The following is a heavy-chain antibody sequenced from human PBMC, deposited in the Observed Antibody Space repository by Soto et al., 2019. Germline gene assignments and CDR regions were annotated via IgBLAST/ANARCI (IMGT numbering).Heavy chain of an antibody. CDR2: ISAYNGNT. CDR1: GGTFSSYT. V-gene: IGHV1-18*01. Sequence: ASVKVSCKASGGTFSSYTISWVRQAPGQGLEWMGWISAYNGNTKYAQKLQGRVTMTTDTSTSTAYMELRSLRSDDTAIYYCARTYYYDSSGYPSDYWGQGTLVTVSS. CDR3: ARTYYYDSSGYPSDY. J-gene: IGHJ4*02. D-gene: IGHD3-22*01.